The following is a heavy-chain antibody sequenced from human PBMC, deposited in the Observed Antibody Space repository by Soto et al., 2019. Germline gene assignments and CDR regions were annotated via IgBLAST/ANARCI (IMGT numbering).Heavy chain of an antibody. V-gene: IGHV2-5*02. D-gene: IGHD2-15*01. Sequence: ITLKESGPTLVKPKLTLTLTCTFSGFSLSTSGVGVAWIRQPPGKALEWLALIYWDDDKRYRPSLESRLTIIKDTSKNQVVLTMTNMDSVDTATYYCAYLPCSGGSCYWFSFSGMDVWGQGTTVTFSS. CDR3: AYLPCSGGSCYWFSFSGMDV. CDR1: GFSLSTSGVG. CDR2: IYWDDDK. J-gene: IGHJ6*02.